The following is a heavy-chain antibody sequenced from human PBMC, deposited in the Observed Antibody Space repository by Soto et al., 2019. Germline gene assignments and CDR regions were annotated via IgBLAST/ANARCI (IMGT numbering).Heavy chain of an antibody. J-gene: IGHJ3*02. CDR1: GGTFSSYA. D-gene: IGHD3-10*01. CDR3: ARYGSGSYRSNDAFDI. CDR2: IIPIFGTA. Sequence: SVKVSCKASGGTFSSYAISWVRQAPGQGLEWMGGIIPIFGTANYAQKFQGRVTITADKSTSTAYVELSSLRSEDTAVYYCARYGSGSYRSNDAFDIWGQGTMVTVSS. V-gene: IGHV1-69*06.